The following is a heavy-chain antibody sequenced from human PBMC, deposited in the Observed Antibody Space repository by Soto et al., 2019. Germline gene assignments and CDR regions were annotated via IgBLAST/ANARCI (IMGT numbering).Heavy chain of an antibody. D-gene: IGHD2-15*01. Sequence: QITLKESGPTLVKPTQTLTLTCTFSGFSLSTSGVGVVWIRQPPGKALEWLALIYWYGDERYSPFLKSRLTITKDTSKNQVTLTMTNMDPVDTATYYCAHKGGRGAGMDVWGQGTTVTVSS. CDR2: IYWYGDE. CDR1: GFSLSTSGVG. V-gene: IGHV2-5*01. CDR3: AHKGGRGAGMDV. J-gene: IGHJ6*02.